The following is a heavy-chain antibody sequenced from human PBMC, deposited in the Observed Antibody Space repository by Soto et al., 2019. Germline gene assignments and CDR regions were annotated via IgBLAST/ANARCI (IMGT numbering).Heavy chain of an antibody. J-gene: IGHJ5*02. CDR3: ARQCRGGTGHWFVP. CDR1: SGSISSTIYS. Sequence: QLQLQESGPGLVKPSETLSLTCTVSSGSISSTIYSWDWIRQPPGKGLEWIGSIFYSGSTYYNPSLKSRVTMSVDTSKNQFSLTLTSVTAADTAVYYCARQCRGGTGHWFVPWGQGTLVTVSS. V-gene: IGHV4-39*01. D-gene: IGHD2-15*01. CDR2: IFYSGST.